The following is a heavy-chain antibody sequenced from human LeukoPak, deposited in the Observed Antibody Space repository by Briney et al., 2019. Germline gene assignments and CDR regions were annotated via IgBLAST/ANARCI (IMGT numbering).Heavy chain of an antibody. CDR1: GFTFSSYA. J-gene: IGHJ4*02. D-gene: IGHD3-22*01. V-gene: IGHV3-23*01. CDR3: ARVPYDSSGYSLLFDY. Sequence: GGSLRLSCAASGFTFSSYAMSWVRQAPGKGLEWVSAISGSGGSTYYADSVKGRFTISRDNSKNTLYLQMNSLRAEDTAVYYCARVPYDSSGYSLLFDYWGQGTLVTVSS. CDR2: ISGSGGST.